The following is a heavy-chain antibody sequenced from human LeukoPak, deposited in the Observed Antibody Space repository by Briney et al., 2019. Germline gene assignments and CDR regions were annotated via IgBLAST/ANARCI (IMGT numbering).Heavy chain of an antibody. J-gene: IGHJ4*02. CDR3: AKAFGDNWIPIDY. V-gene: IGHV3-30*02. D-gene: IGHD1-20*01. CDR1: GFTFSNYG. Sequence: TGGSLRLSCAASGFTFSNYGMHWVRQAPGKGLEWVAFIRYDGSNKYYADSVKGRFTISRDNSKNTLYLQMNSLRAEDTAVYYCAKAFGDNWIPIDYWGQGTLVTVSS. CDR2: IRYDGSNK.